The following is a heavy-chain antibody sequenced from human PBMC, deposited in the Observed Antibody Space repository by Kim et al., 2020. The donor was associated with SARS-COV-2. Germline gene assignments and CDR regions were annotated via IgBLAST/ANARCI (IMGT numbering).Heavy chain of an antibody. CDR1: GFTFSNAW. CDR3: TTDRGSGYSYGFYYYYYYGMDV. V-gene: IGHV3-15*01. CDR2: IKSKTDGGTT. D-gene: IGHD5-18*01. J-gene: IGHJ6*02. Sequence: GGSLRLSCAASGFTFSNAWMSWVRQAPGKGLEWVGRIKSKTDGGTTDYAAPVKGRFTISRDDSKNTLYLQMNSLKTEDTAVYYCTTDRGSGYSYGFYYYYYYGMDVWGQGTTVTVSS.